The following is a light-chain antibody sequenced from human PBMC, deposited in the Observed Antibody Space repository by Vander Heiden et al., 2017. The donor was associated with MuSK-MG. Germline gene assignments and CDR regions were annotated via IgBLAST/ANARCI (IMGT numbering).Light chain of an antibody. Sequence: EIVLTQSPGTLSLSPGERATLSCRASQSVSSTSLAWYQHKPGQAPRLLIYDTSSRAAGIPDRFSGSGYGTDFTLTISRLEPEDIAVYYCQQYGNSSSWTFGQGTKLEIK. J-gene: IGKJ1*01. V-gene: IGKV3-20*01. CDR3: QQYGNSSSWT. CDR1: QSVSSTS. CDR2: DTS.